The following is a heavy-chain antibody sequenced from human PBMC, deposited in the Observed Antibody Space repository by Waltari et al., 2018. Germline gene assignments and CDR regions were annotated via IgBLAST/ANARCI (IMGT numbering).Heavy chain of an antibody. V-gene: IGHV3-7*01. CDR3: ARDFEHYDFWSGYYTQNWFDP. CDR2: IKQDGSEK. J-gene: IGHJ5*02. Sequence: EVQLVESGGGLVQPGGSLRLSCAASGFTFSSYWMSWVRQAPGKGLEWVANIKQDGSEKYYVDSVKGRFTISRDNAKNSLYLQMNSLRAEDTAVYYCARDFEHYDFWSGYYTQNWFDPWGQGTLVTVSS. D-gene: IGHD3-3*01. CDR1: GFTFSSYW.